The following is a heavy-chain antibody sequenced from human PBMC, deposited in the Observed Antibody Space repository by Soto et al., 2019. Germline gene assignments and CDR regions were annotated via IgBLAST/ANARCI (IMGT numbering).Heavy chain of an antibody. CDR2: FYHSGST. CDR3: ARAAATTAAGYYYSGLDV. CDR1: GGSISSGFYY. D-gene: IGHD6-25*01. Sequence: QVKLQESGPGLLKPSQTLSLTCSVSGGSISSGFYYWSWIRQPPGKGLEWIGYFYHSGSTYYNPSLKGRLTISKDMTKNQFSLNLMSVTAADTAVYFCARAAATTAAGYYYSGLDVWGQGTTVTVSS. V-gene: IGHV4-30-4*01. J-gene: IGHJ6*02.